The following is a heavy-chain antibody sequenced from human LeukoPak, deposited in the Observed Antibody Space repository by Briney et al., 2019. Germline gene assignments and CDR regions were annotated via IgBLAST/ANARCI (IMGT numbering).Heavy chain of an antibody. CDR3: AREGPIYDFWSGYFDY. J-gene: IGHJ4*02. D-gene: IGHD3-3*01. Sequence: SETLSLTCTVSGGSISSSSYYWGWIRQPPGKGLEWIGSIYYSGSTNYNPSLKSRVTISVDTSENQFSLKLSSVTAADTAVYYCAREGPIYDFWSGYFDYWGQGTLVTVSS. CDR1: GGSISSSSYY. V-gene: IGHV4-39*07. CDR2: IYYSGST.